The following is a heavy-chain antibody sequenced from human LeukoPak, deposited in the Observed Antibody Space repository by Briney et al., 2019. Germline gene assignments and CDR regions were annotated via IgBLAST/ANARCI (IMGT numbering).Heavy chain of an antibody. CDR3: ARAVSGSPGY. J-gene: IGHJ4*02. D-gene: IGHD6-19*01. CDR2: ISSSSDTI. Sequence: GGSVRLSCAASGFTFSSFSMTWVRQAPGKGLEWVSYISSSSDTIYYADSVKGRFTISRDNAKNSLYLQMNSLRDEDTAVYYCARAVSGSPGYWGQGTLVTVSS. V-gene: IGHV3-48*02. CDR1: GFTFSSFS.